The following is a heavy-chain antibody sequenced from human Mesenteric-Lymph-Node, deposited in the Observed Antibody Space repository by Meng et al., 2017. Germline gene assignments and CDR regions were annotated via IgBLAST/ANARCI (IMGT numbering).Heavy chain of an antibody. D-gene: IGHD4-17*01. Sequence: GESLKISCAASGFTFGDYWMNWVRQAPGKGLEWVANIEQDGSETYYVDSVKGRFTISRDNAKNSLYLQMNSLRAEDTAVYYCARVVTTVTTSHPHDAFDIWGQGTMVTVSS. CDR1: GFTFGDYW. V-gene: IGHV3-7*01. CDR3: ARVVTTVTTSHPHDAFDI. J-gene: IGHJ3*02. CDR2: IEQDGSET.